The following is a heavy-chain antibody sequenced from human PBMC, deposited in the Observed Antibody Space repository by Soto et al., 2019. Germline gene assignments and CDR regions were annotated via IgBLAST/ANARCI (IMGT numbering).Heavy chain of an antibody. J-gene: IGHJ4*02. Sequence: SETLSLTCTVSGGSISSSSYYWGWIRQPPGKGLEWIGSIYYSGSTYYNPSLKSRVTISVDTSKNQFSLKLSSVTAADTAVYYCARRGNELRIGLNGPYFDYWGQGTLVTVSS. CDR1: GGSISSSSYY. CDR3: ARRGNELRIGLNGPYFDY. V-gene: IGHV4-39*01. D-gene: IGHD2-8*01. CDR2: IYYSGST.